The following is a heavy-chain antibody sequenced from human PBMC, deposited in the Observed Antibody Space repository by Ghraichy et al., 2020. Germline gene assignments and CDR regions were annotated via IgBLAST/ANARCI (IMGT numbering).Heavy chain of an antibody. CDR2: ISGSGAII. CDR3: AKRGTSGYYAFDY. D-gene: IGHD3-22*01. Sequence: LSLTCAASGFTFSSYAMSWVRQAPGKGLEWVSGISGSGAIIYYADSVKGRFTISRDNSKNTLYVQMNSLRAEDTAVYYCAKRGTSGYYAFDYWGQGTLVTVSS. V-gene: IGHV3-23*01. CDR1: GFTFSSYA. J-gene: IGHJ4*02.